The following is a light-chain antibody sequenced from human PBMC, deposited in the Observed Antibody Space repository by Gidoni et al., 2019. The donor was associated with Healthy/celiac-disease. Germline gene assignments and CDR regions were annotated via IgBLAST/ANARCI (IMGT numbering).Light chain of an antibody. CDR2: KAS. Sequence: DIQMTQSPSTLSASVGDRVTITCRASQSISSWLAWYQQKPVKAPKLMIYKASSLESGVPSRFSGSGSGTEFTLTISSLQPYDFATYYCQQYNSYSRTFGQGTKLEIK. V-gene: IGKV1-5*03. CDR1: QSISSW. J-gene: IGKJ2*01. CDR3: QQYNSYSRT.